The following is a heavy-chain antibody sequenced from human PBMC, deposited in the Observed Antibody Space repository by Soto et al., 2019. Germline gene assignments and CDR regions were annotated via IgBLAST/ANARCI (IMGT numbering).Heavy chain of an antibody. J-gene: IGHJ4*02. D-gene: IGHD2-2*01. CDR2: IYYRWST. Sequence: QVQLQESGPGLVKPSQTLSLTCTVSGGSISSGGYYWSWIRQHPGKGLEWIGYIYYRWSTYYNPSLKSSVTISVDTSKNQFSLKLSSVTAADTAVYYCARGRTSSPTPGDYWGQGTLVTVSS. V-gene: IGHV4-31*03. CDR3: ARGRTSSPTPGDY. CDR1: GGSISSGGYY.